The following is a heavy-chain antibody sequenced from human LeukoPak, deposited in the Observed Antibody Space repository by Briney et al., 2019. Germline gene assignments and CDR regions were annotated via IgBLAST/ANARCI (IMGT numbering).Heavy chain of an antibody. Sequence: SETLSLTCAVSGGSISSYYWSWIRQPPGKGLEWIGYIYYSGSTNYNPSLKSRVTISVDTSMNQFSLKVSSVTAADTAVYYCASNYYGSGSLAYWGQGNLVTVSS. CDR2: IYYSGST. CDR3: ASNYYGSGSLAY. D-gene: IGHD3-10*01. J-gene: IGHJ4*02. CDR1: GGSISSYY. V-gene: IGHV4-59*08.